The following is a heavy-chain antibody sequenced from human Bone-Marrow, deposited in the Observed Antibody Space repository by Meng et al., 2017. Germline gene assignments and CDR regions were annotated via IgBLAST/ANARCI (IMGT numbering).Heavy chain of an antibody. J-gene: IGHJ4*02. D-gene: IGHD5-12*01. CDR1: GGSISSYY. Sequence: GSLRLSCTVSGGSISSYYWSWIRQPAGKGLEWIGRIYSSGSTNYNPSLKSRVTMSVGTSKNQFSLNLISVTAADTAVYFCARDGLRGLGDWGQGTLVTVSS. CDR3: ARDGLRGLGD. V-gene: IGHV4-4*07. CDR2: IYSSGST.